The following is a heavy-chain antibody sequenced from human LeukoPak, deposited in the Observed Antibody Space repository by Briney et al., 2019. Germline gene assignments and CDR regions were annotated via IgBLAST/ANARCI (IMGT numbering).Heavy chain of an antibody. V-gene: IGHV4-59*01. CDR1: GGSISSYY. J-gene: IGHJ4*02. D-gene: IGHD3-22*01. CDR3: ARENSYYYDSSGYFDY. Sequence: SGTLSLTCTVSGGSISSYYWSWIRQPPGKGLEWIGYIYYSGSTNYNPSLKSRVTISVDTSKNQFSLKLSSVTAADTAVYYCARENSYYYDSSGYFDYWGQGTLVTVSS. CDR2: IYYSGST.